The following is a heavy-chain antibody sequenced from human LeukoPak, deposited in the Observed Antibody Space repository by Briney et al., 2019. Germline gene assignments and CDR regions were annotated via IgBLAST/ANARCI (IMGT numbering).Heavy chain of an antibody. CDR1: GYTFTSYY. Sequence: ASVKVSCKAPGYTFTSYYMHWVRQAPGQGLEWMGIINPSGGSTSYAQKFQGRVTMTRDMSTSTVYMELSSLRSEDTAVYYCARGGLYYYDSSVFTHDAFDIWGQGTMVTVSS. J-gene: IGHJ3*02. D-gene: IGHD3-22*01. CDR2: INPSGGST. CDR3: ARGGLYYYDSSVFTHDAFDI. V-gene: IGHV1-46*01.